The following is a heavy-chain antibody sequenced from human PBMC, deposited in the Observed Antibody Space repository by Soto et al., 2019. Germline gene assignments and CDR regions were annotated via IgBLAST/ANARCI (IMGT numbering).Heavy chain of an antibody. CDR3: ARDHGYYDILTGPPDY. Sequence: QVQLVQSGAEVKKPGPSVKVSCKASGYTFTSYAMHWVRQAPGQRLEWMGWINAGNGNTKYSQKFQGRVTITRDTSASTAYMELSSLRSEDTAVYYCARDHGYYDILTGPPDYWGQGTLVTVSS. V-gene: IGHV1-3*01. J-gene: IGHJ4*02. CDR2: INAGNGNT. D-gene: IGHD3-9*01. CDR1: GYTFTSYA.